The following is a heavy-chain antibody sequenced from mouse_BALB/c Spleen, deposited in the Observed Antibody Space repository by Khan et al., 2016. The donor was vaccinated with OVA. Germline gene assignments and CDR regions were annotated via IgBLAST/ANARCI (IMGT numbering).Heavy chain of an antibody. CDR2: INPHIGET. Sequence: EVQLQQSGPELVKPGASVKISCKASGYSFTGYFMNWVMQSHGKGLEWIGRINPHIGETLYNQKFKGKATLTVDESSSTAHMELRSLTSEDSAVYYCSRIYGSDFDYWGQGTTLTVSS. CDR3: SRIYGSDFDY. V-gene: IGHV1-20*01. J-gene: IGHJ2*01. CDR1: GYSFTGYF. D-gene: IGHD1-1*01.